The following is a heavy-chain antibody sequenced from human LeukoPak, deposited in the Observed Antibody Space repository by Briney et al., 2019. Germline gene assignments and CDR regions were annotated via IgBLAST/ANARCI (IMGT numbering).Heavy chain of an antibody. D-gene: IGHD2-2*01. J-gene: IGHJ4*02. CDR3: ARDRWTSTFDY. Sequence: GGSLRLSCAASAFTVSSNYMSWARQAPGKGLDWVSVISSGGSTYYADSVRGRFTISRDNAKNSLYLQMNSLRAEDTAVYYCARDRWTSTFDYWGQGTLVTVSS. CDR1: AFTVSSNY. V-gene: IGHV3-53*01. CDR2: ISSGGST.